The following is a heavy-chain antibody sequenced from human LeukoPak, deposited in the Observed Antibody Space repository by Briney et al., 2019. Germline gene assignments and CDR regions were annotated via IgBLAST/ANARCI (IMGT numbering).Heavy chain of an antibody. Sequence: ASVKVSCKASGGTFSSYAISWVRQAPGQGLEWMGRIIPILGIANYAQKFQGRVTMTRNTSISTAYMELSSLRSEDTAVYYCARSYRRAGSYYSDLNYWGQGTLVTVSS. V-gene: IGHV1-69*04. CDR1: GGTFSSYA. CDR3: ARSYRRAGSYYSDLNY. CDR2: IIPILGIA. D-gene: IGHD1-26*01. J-gene: IGHJ4*02.